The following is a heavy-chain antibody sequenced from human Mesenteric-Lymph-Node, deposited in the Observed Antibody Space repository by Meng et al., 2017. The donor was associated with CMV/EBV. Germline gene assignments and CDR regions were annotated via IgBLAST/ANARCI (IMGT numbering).Heavy chain of an antibody. V-gene: IGHV6-1*01. Sequence: SETLSLTCAISGDSVSSDSAARNWIRQSPSRGLEWLGRTYYRSKWYIDYAVSVKSRIIINPDTSKNQFSLQLNSVTPEDTAVYYCARANPSYYGFDYWGQGTLVTVSS. CDR3: ARANPSYYGFDY. CDR1: GDSVSSDSAA. J-gene: IGHJ4*02. D-gene: IGHD3-10*01. CDR2: TYYRSKWYI.